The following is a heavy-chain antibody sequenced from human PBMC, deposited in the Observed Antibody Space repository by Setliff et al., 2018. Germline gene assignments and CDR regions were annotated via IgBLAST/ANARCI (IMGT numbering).Heavy chain of an antibody. CDR3: ARWNGSGYFYY. D-gene: IGHD3-3*01. CDR2: IIPILETT. Sequence: SVKVSCKASGYTFSDYIINWVRQAPGQGLLWMGRIIPILETTNYAQNFQGRVSITADESMRTAYMELSSLTFEDTAVYYCARWNGSGYFYYWGQGTWVTVSS. CDR1: GYTFSDYI. V-gene: IGHV1-69*08. J-gene: IGHJ4*02.